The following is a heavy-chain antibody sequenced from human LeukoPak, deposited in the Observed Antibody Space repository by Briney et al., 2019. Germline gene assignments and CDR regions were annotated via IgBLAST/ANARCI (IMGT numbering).Heavy chain of an antibody. D-gene: IGHD6-6*01. V-gene: IGHV5-51*01. J-gene: IGHJ5*02. Sequence: GESLKISCKGSGYSFTNYWIGWVRQMPGKGLEWIGIIYPDDSDTRYSPSFQDQVTFSVDKSTSTAFLQWNSLKASDTAMYYCARRDKPDYRRSSSTFNWFDPWGQGTLVIVSS. CDR3: ARRDKPDYRRSSSTFNWFDP. CDR1: GYSFTNYW. CDR2: IYPDDSDT.